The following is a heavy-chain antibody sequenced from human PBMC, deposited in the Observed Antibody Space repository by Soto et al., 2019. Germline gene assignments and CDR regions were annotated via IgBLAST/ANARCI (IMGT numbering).Heavy chain of an antibody. D-gene: IGHD3-3*01. CDR1: GGSISSYY. V-gene: IGHV4-59*01. CDR2: IYYSGST. CDR3: AREGYYDFWSGYSTYYYYGMDV. Sequence: TETLSLTCTVSGGSISSYYWSWIRQPSGKGLEWIGYIYYSGSTNYNPSLQSRVTISVDTSKNQFSLKLSSVTAADTAVHYCAREGYYDFWSGYSTYYYYGMDVWGQGTTVTVSS. J-gene: IGHJ6*02.